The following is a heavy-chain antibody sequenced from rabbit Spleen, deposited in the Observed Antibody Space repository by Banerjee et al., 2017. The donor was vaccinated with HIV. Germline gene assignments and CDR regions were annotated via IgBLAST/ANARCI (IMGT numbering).Heavy chain of an antibody. D-gene: IGHD8-1*01. CDR3: ARDTGSSFSSYGMDL. V-gene: IGHV1S45*01. CDR2: IDVIKSGNT. CDR1: GFDFSNYS. Sequence: QEQLEETGGGLVQPGGSLTLSCKTSGFDFSNYSMSWVRQAPGKGLEWIACIDVIKSGNTYYASWAKGRFTISKTSSTTVTLQMTSLTAADTATYFCARDTGSSFSSYGMDLWGQGTLVTVS. J-gene: IGHJ6*01.